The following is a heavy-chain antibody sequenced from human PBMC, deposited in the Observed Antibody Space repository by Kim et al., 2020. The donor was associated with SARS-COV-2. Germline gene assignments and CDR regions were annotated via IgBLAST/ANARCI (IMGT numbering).Heavy chain of an antibody. Sequence: GGSLRLSCAASGFTFDDYAMHWVRQAPGKGLEWVSGISWNSGSIGYADSVKGRFTISRDNAKNSLYLQMNSLRAEDTALYYCAKGRRVLLWFGELPNDAFDIWGQGKMVTVSS. CDR3: AKGRRVLLWFGELPNDAFDI. V-gene: IGHV3-9*01. D-gene: IGHD3-10*01. CDR1: GFTFDDYA. J-gene: IGHJ3*02. CDR2: ISWNSGSI.